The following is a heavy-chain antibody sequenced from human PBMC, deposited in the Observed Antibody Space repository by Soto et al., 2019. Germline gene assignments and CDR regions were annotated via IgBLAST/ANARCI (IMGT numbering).Heavy chain of an antibody. D-gene: IGHD3-22*01. Sequence: QVHLVQSGAVVKKPGSSMTVSCKTSGATFSTYPITWVRQAPGQGLEWMGRTIPILAITDYAQKFQGRVTLTADRSPTTAYMELTSLKFEDTAVYYCARGGDGSGSESVFDVWGQGTMVTVSS. CDR2: TIPILAIT. J-gene: IGHJ3*01. CDR3: ARGGDGSGSESVFDV. V-gene: IGHV1-69*02. CDR1: GATFSTYP.